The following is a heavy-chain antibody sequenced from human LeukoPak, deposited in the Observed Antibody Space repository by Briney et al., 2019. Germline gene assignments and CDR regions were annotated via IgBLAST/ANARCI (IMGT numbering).Heavy chain of an antibody. V-gene: IGHV3-23*01. CDR1: GFTFGSHA. D-gene: IGHD5-18*01. CDR2: IFGGGGSP. J-gene: IGHJ4*02. Sequence: GGSLRLSCEASGFTFGSHAMYWVRQAPGKGLEWVAGIFGGGGSPHYADSVKGRFTISRDNPRNTVYLQINSLRDDDTAVYYCGKTTVGYSSGQKPAWPVDFWGQGTLVTVSS. CDR3: GKTTVGYSSGQKPAWPVDF.